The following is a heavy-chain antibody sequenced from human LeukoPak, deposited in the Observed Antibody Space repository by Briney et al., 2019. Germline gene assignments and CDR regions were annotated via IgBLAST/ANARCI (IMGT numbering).Heavy chain of an antibody. CDR2: INAGNGNT. V-gene: IGHV1-3*01. D-gene: IGHD6-13*01. CDR3: ARGPRAAADDY. CDR1: GNTFINFA. J-gene: IGHJ4*02. Sequence: ASVTVSCKASGNTFINFAINWGRQAPGQRPEWMGWINAGNGNTKYSQKFQGRVTITRDTSASTAYMELSSLTSEDTAVYYCARGPRAAADDYWGQGTLVTVSS.